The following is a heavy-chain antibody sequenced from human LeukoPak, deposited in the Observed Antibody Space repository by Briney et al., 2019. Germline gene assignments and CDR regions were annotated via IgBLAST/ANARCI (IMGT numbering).Heavy chain of an antibody. V-gene: IGHV3-11*01. J-gene: IGHJ5*02. CDR3: ARVMRSYDPLLKNWFDP. D-gene: IGHD1-26*01. Sequence: GGSLRLSCAASGFTFSDYYMSWIRQAPGKGLEWVSYISSSGSTIYYADSVKGRFTISRDNAKNSLYLQMNSLRAEDTAVYYCARVMRSYDPLLKNWFDPWGQGTLVTVSS. CDR2: ISSSGSTI. CDR1: GFTFSDYY.